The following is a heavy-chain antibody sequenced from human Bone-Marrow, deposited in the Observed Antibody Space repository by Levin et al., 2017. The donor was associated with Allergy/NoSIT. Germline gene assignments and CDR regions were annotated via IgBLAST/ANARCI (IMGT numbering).Heavy chain of an antibody. D-gene: IGHD4-17*01. CDR2: FSGSGGAT. V-gene: IGHV3-23*01. CDR1: GFTFDRYA. J-gene: IGHJ4*02. Sequence: GGSLRLSCVASGFTFDRYAMSWVRQAPGQGLEWVSSFSGSGGATYYADSVKGRFTISRDNSKNTLYLQMNNLRAEDTAVYYCAQDTTVTTDYWGQGTLVTVSS. CDR3: AQDTTVTTDY.